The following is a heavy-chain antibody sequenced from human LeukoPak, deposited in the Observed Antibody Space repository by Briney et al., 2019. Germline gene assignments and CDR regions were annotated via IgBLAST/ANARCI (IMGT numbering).Heavy chain of an antibody. CDR2: IIPSGGSA. V-gene: IGHV1-46*01. J-gene: IGHJ3*02. Sequence: ASVTVSFKASVYTFTSYYMHWVRQAPGEGLEWMGIIIPSGGSASYAQKFQGRVTMTRDTSTSTVYMELSSLRSEDTAVYYCARTLYYYDSSAYYPGAFDIWGQGTMVTVSS. CDR1: VYTFTSYY. D-gene: IGHD3-22*01. CDR3: ARTLYYYDSSAYYPGAFDI.